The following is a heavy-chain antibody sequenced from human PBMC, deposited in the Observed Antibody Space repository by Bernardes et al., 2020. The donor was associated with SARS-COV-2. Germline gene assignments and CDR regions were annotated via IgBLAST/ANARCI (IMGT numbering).Heavy chain of an antibody. J-gene: IGHJ3*01. V-gene: IGHV3-43*01. CDR3: ATERQSLTIFGVGHDAFDF. CDR2: ISLDGSTT. CDR1: GFTFEDYT. Sequence: GGSLRLSCAASGFTFEDYTMHWVRQVPGKGLEWVSLISLDGSTTNYADSVKGRFFISRDSSRNTLHLQMNSLRKEDTALYYCATERQSLTIFGVGHDAFDFWGQGTMVTVSS. D-gene: IGHD3-3*01.